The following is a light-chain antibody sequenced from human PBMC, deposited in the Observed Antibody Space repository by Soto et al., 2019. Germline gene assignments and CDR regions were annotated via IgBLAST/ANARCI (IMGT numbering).Light chain of an antibody. CDR1: SSDVGSYNL. V-gene: IGLV2-23*02. CDR2: EVS. Sequence: QSALTQPASVSGSPGQSITISCTGTSSDVGSYNLVSWYQQHPGKAPKLMICEVSKRPSGVSNRFSGSKSGNTASLTISGLQAEDEADYYCCSYAGSSTVFGTGTNLTVL. J-gene: IGLJ1*01. CDR3: CSYAGSSTV.